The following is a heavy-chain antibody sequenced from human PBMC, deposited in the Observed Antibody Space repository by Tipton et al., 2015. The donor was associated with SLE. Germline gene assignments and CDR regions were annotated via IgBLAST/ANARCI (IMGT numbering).Heavy chain of an antibody. Sequence: SLRLSCATSGFTFSSYEMNWVRQAPGKGLEWGSYSSSIGGSLYYPESVKGRFTISRDNAKNSLYLQMNSRRAEDTAVYYCARGGDGYNLDYWGQGTLVTVSS. CDR3: ARGGDGYNLDY. V-gene: IGHV3-48*03. CDR1: GFTFSSYE. J-gene: IGHJ4*02. CDR2: SSSIGGSL. D-gene: IGHD5-24*01.